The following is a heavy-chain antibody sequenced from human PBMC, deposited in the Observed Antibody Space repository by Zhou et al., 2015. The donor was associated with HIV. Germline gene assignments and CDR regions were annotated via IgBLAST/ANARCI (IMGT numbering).Heavy chain of an antibody. V-gene: IGHV1-69*01. CDR3: ARGYYYGSGSPHEYYFDY. Sequence: QVQLVQSGAEVKKPGSSVKVSCKASGGTFSSYAISWVRQAPGQGLEWMGGIIPIFGTANYAQKFQGRVTITADESTSTAYMELSSLRSEDTAVYYCARGYYYGSGSPHEYYFDYWGRGNPYGHRLL. CDR2: IIPIFGTA. CDR1: GGTFSSYA. D-gene: IGHD3-10*01. J-gene: IGHJ4*02.